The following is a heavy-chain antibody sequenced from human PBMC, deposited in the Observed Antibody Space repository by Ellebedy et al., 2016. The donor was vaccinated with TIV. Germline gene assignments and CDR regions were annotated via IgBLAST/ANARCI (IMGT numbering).Heavy chain of an antibody. CDR3: AEGRSGWYYFDY. J-gene: IGHJ4*02. CDR1: ELAVSSTY. CDR2: MNQSGNT. D-gene: IGHD6-19*01. Sequence: ESLKISCAASELAVSSTYMTWVRQAPGKGLEWIGEMNQSGNTNYNPSLKSRVTISVDTSKNQFSLRLSSVTAADTAVYYCAEGRSGWYYFDYWGQGTLVTVSS. V-gene: IGHV4-34*01.